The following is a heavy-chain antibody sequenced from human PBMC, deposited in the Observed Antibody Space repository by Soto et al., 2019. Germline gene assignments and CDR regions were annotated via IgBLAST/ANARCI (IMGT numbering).Heavy chain of an antibody. CDR2: IYYNDDR. J-gene: IGHJ4*02. CDR3: AHSDGGYEIIYFDF. V-gene: IGHV2-5*01. D-gene: IGHD5-12*01. Sequence: SGPTLVNPTQPLTLTCTFSGFSFTTAGVAVGWIRQTPGGALEWLTLIYYNDDRRFSPSLKTRLTITGDTSKNQVVLSLTNVDPGDTATYFCAHSDGGYEIIYFDFWGQGIPVTVSS. CDR1: GFSFTTAGVA.